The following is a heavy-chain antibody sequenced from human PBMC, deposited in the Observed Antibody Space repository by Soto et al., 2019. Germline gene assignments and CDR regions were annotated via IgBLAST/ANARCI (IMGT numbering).Heavy chain of an antibody. Sequence: QLQESGPRLVKPSETLSLTCNVSGGLVISGNYYWDWIRQSPGKGLEWIGNVCYGGRTSYNPSLKSRAIVSVDASKKPFSLNLSSVTASDTAVYYCAILEMDNWVHGHAFDIWGQGTMVAVSS. CDR2: VCYGGRT. CDR3: AILEMDNWVHGHAFDI. CDR1: GGLVISGNYY. D-gene: IGHD1-20*01. V-gene: IGHV4-39*01. J-gene: IGHJ3*02.